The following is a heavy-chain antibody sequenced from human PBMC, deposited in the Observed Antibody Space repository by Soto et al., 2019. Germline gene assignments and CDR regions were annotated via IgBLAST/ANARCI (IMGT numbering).Heavy chain of an antibody. D-gene: IGHD3-10*01. CDR3: ARGGELSYYFDY. Sequence: QPGGSLRLSCAASGFTFSSYWMAWVRQAPGKGLEWVANVKEDGSEKNYEDSVKGRFTISRDNAKNSLYLQMNSLRAEDTAVYYCARGGELSYYFDYWGQGTLVTVSS. J-gene: IGHJ4*02. CDR2: VKEDGSEK. V-gene: IGHV3-7*01. CDR1: GFTFSSYW.